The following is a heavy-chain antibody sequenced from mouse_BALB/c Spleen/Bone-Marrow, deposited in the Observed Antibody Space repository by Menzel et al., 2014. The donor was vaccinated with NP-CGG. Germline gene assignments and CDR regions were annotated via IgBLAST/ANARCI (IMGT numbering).Heavy chain of an antibody. J-gene: IGHJ4*01. V-gene: IGHV1-14*01. D-gene: IGHD1-1*01. CDR2: INPYNDGT. CDR1: GYTFTNYV. Sequence: VQLQQSGPELVKPGASVKMSCKASGYTFTNYVMHWVKQKPGQGLEWIRYINPYNDGTKYNEKFKDKATLTSDKSSGTAYMELSSLTSEDSAVYYCARRPSFYGSSYGAMDYWGQGTSVTVSS. CDR3: ARRPSFYGSSYGAMDY.